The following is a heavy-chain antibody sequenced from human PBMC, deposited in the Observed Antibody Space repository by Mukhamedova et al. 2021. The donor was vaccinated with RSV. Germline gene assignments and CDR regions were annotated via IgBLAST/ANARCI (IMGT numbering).Heavy chain of an antibody. V-gene: IGHV4-38-2*02. Sequence: WGGLEWIGSIFHSGSTYSNPSLKSRVTISVDTSKNQFSMKLSCVTAADTAMYYCARVMHSSYYYYYFMDVWGKGTTVTVSS. J-gene: IGHJ6*03. CDR2: IFHSGST. D-gene: IGHD4-11*01. CDR3: ARVMHSSYYYYYFMDV.